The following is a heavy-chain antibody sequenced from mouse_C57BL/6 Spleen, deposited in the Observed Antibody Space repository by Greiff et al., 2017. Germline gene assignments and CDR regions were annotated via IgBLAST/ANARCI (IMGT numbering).Heavy chain of an antibody. J-gene: IGHJ3*01. CDR3: ARVTDYYGSSYPFAY. V-gene: IGHV5-16*01. CDR1: GFTFSDYY. D-gene: IGHD1-1*01. CDR2: INYDGSST. Sequence: EVMLVESEGGLVQPGSSMKLSCTASGFTFSDYYMAWVRQVPEKGLEWVANINYDGSSTYYLDSLKSRFIISRDNAKNILYLQMSSLKSEDTATYYCARVTDYYGSSYPFAYWGQGTLVTVSA.